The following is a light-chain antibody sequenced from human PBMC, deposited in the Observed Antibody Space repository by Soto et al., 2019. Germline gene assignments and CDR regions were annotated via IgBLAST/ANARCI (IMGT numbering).Light chain of an antibody. CDR2: GNT. V-gene: IGLV1-40*01. Sequence: QSVLTQPPSVSGAPGQRVTISCTGSSSNIGAGYDVHWYQQLPGTAPKLLIYGNTNRPSGVAGRFSGSKSGTSASLVITGLQAEDEADYYCQSYDSSLSGLVFGGGTKVTVL. CDR3: QSYDSSLSGLV. CDR1: SSNIGAGYD. J-gene: IGLJ3*02.